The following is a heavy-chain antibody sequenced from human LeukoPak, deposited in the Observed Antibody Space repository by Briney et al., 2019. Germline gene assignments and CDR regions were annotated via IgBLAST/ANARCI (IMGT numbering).Heavy chain of an antibody. D-gene: IGHD3-16*02. CDR3: ARLRYDYVWGSYRSYYFDY. CDR2: IYPGDSDT. Sequence: GESLKISCKGSGYSFTSYWIGWVRQMPGKGLEWMGIIYPGDSDTRYSPFFQGQVTISADKSISTAYLQWSSLKASDTAMYYCARLRYDYVWGSYRSYYFDYWGQGTLVTVSS. V-gene: IGHV5-51*01. J-gene: IGHJ4*02. CDR1: GYSFTSYW.